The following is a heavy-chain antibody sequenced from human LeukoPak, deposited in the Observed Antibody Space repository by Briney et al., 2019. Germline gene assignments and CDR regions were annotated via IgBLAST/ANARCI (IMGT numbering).Heavy chain of an antibody. J-gene: IGHJ4*02. V-gene: IGHV3-30*02. D-gene: IGHD2-2*01. CDR3: ARARDEVVPAATIDY. Sequence: GGSLRLSCAASGFTFSSYGMHWVRQAPGKGLEWVAFIRYDGSNKYYADSVKGRFTISRDNSKNTLYLQMNSLRAEDTAVYYCARARDEVVPAATIDYWGQGTLVTVSS. CDR1: GFTFSSYG. CDR2: IRYDGSNK.